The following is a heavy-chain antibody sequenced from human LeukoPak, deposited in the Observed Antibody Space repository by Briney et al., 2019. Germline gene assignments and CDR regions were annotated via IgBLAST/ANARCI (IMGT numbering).Heavy chain of an antibody. J-gene: IGHJ6*03. CDR3: VRNGAIVYYYYMDV. Sequence: GASVKVSCKASGHTFTSYAMNWVRQAPGQGLEWMGWINTNTGNPTYAQGFTGRFVFSLDTSVSMAYLQISSLKAEDTAVYYCVRNGAIVYYYYMDVWGKGTTVTVSS. CDR2: INTNTGNP. D-gene: IGHD2-15*01. CDR1: GHTFTSYA. V-gene: IGHV7-4-1*04.